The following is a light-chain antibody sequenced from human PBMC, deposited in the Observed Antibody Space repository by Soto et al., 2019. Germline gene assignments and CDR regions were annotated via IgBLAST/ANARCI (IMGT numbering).Light chain of an antibody. CDR2: GAS. CDR3: QQYGTSTWT. CDR1: QSVSSSY. J-gene: IGKJ1*01. V-gene: IGKV3-20*01. Sequence: EIVLTQSPGTLSLSPGERATLSCRASQSVSSSYFAWYQQKPGQPPRLLIYGASSRATGIPDRFSGSVSGTDFTLTISRREPQDLAVYYCQQYGTSTWTFGQGTKVEIK.